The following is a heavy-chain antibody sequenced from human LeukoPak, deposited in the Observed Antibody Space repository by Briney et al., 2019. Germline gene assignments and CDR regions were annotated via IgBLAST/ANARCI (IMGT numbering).Heavy chain of an antibody. CDR2: IWYDGSNK. CDR1: GFKFSTYG. D-gene: IGHD7-27*01. V-gene: IGHV3-33*01. CDR3: ARDRSWGSQCYFDC. J-gene: IGHJ4*02. Sequence: PGGSLRLSCAASGFKFSTYGIHWVRQAPGKGLEWVGVIWYDGSNKIYAESVKGRFTISRDNSKNTLYLQMNSLRAEDTAVYYCARDRSWGSQCYFDCWGQGTLVTVSP.